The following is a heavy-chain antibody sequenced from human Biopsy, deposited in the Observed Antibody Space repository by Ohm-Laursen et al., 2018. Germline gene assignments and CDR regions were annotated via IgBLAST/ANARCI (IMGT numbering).Heavy chain of an antibody. V-gene: IGHV4-59*11. CDR3: ARGSNDFGGLYFHR. J-gene: IGHJ4*02. CDR1: VGSFTGHY. CDR2: IPYTGYT. Sequence: SETLSLICTVSVGSFTGHYWSWIRQPPGKGLEWIGHIPYTGYTSYNASLKSRVTISVDTSRNHFSLRLSSLTAADTAVYYCARGSNDFGGLYFHRWGQGTLLTVSS. D-gene: IGHD4-23*01.